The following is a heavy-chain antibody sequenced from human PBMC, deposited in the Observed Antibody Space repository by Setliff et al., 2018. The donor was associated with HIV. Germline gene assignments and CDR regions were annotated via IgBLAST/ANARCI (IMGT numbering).Heavy chain of an antibody. CDR3: ARRAGSDYFTRFDY. CDR2: INHSGST. J-gene: IGHJ4*02. CDR1: GPSINIHY. Sequence: SETLSLTCTVSGPSINIHYWSWIRQSPGKGLEWIGEINHSGSTNYNPSLKSRVTILGDTSKNQFSLKLSSVTAAATAVYYCARRAGSDYFTRFDYWGQGTLVTVSS. D-gene: IGHD3-10*01. V-gene: IGHV4-34*01.